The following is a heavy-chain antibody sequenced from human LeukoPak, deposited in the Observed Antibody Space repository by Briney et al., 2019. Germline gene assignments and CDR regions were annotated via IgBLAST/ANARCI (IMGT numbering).Heavy chain of an antibody. V-gene: IGHV4-38-2*02. J-gene: IGHJ4*02. CDR3: ARGDYSSGWYYFDY. Sequence: SETLSLTCTVSGYSIIRGYYWGWIRQPPGKGLEWIGSISHRGSAYYNSSLKSRVTISVDTSKNQFSLKLSSVTAADTAVYYCARGDYSSGWYYFDYWGQGTLVTVSS. CDR2: ISHRGSA. CDR1: GYSIIRGYY. D-gene: IGHD6-19*01.